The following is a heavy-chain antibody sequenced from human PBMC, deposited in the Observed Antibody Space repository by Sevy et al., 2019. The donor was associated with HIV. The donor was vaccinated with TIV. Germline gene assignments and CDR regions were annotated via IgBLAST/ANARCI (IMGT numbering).Heavy chain of an antibody. D-gene: IGHD1-26*01. Sequence: GGSLRLSCAASGFTFIRYNMNWVRQAPGKGLEWVSSVSGSSNYIYYAESLKGRFIISRDNAKDTLYLQMNSLRADDTAVYYCARGPPDGSYDYFDYRGQGTLVTVSS. CDR1: GFTFIRYN. CDR3: ARGPPDGSYDYFDY. J-gene: IGHJ4*02. CDR2: VSGSSNYI. V-gene: IGHV3-21*06.